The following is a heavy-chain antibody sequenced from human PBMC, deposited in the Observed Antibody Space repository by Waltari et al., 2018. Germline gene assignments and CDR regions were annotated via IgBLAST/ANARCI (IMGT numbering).Heavy chain of an antibody. J-gene: IGHJ4*02. CDR3: AHRPSHYDIFSGYYNYFDY. CDR2: VYWDDNK. Sequence: QITLKESGPTLVKPTQTLTLTCAFSGFSFSTSGVGVGWIRQPPGKALEWLAFVYWDDNKRYSPSLKGRLTSTKDTSEDQVVLTMTNMDPVDTATYFCAHRPSHYDIFSGYYNYFDYWGQGILVTISS. CDR1: GFSFSTSGVG. V-gene: IGHV2-5*02. D-gene: IGHD3-9*01.